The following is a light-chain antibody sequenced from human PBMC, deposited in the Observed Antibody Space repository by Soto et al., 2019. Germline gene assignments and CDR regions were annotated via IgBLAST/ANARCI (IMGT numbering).Light chain of an antibody. V-gene: IGKV3-20*01. CDR1: RSVSSSN. Sequence: EIVLTQSPGTLSLSPGERATVSSSDSRSVSSSNLAWYQQKPGQAPRLLIYGASSRATGIPDRFSGSGSGTDFTLIIKRLEPEDFAVYYCQQYGSSITFGQWTRLEIK. CDR2: GAS. CDR3: QQYGSSIT. J-gene: IGKJ5*01.